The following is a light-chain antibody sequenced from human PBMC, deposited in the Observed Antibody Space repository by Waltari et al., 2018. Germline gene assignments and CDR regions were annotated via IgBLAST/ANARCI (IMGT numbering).Light chain of an antibody. Sequence: EVMMKHSPGTVSLSRGERATHSYRANQSFSSSYLAWYQQKPGQAPRLLINRAASRAACCPDRCSGSGAGTDFTLTISRLEPEDFAVYYCQKYGTAPPRTFGGGTKVEIK. J-gene: IGKJ4*01. CDR2: RAA. CDR1: QSFSSSY. V-gene: IGKV3-20*01. CDR3: QKYGTAPPRT.